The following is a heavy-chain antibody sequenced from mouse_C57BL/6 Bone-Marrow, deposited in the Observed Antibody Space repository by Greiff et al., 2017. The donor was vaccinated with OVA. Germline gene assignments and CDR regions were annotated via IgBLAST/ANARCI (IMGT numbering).Heavy chain of an antibody. V-gene: IGHV1-64*01. D-gene: IGHD1-1*01. CDR3: AREGLLRKFAY. CDR1: GYTFTSYW. J-gene: IGHJ3*01. Sequence: QVQLQQPGAELVKPGASVKLSCKASGYTFTSYWMHWVKQRPGQGLEWIGMIHPNSGSTNYNEKFKSKATLTVDKSSSTAYMQLSSLTSEDSAVYYCAREGLLRKFAYWGQGTLVTVSA. CDR2: IHPNSGST.